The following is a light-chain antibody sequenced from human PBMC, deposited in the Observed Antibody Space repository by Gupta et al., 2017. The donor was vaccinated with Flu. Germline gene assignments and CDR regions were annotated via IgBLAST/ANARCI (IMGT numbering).Light chain of an antibody. Sequence: QPVLTPSSSASASLGSSVQLTCTLSSGHRSNLIAWHQQQQGKAPRFLMKVERSGSYNRGSGVPYRCSGSSSGADRDLTISNLQSEDEDDYYCYTWDGNSMVIGGGTKLTVL. CDR1: SGHRSNL. J-gene: IGLJ2*01. CDR2: VERSGSY. V-gene: IGLV4-60*03. CDR3: YTWDGNSMV.